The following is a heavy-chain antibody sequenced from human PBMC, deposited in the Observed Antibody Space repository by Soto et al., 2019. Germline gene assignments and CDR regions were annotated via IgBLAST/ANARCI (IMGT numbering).Heavy chain of an antibody. V-gene: IGHV1-8*01. CDR1: GYTFTSYD. CDR2: MDPNSGNT. CDR3: ARGVDYCSSSCCPTAYYYYYMEV. J-gene: IGHJ6*03. Sequence: GASVKVSCKASGYTFTSYDINWVRQATGQGLEWMGRMDPNSGNTGFAQKFQGRVTMTRNTSISTAYMELSSLRPEDTAVYYCARGVDYCSSSCCPTAYYYYYMEVRGKGITVSVAS. D-gene: IGHD4-4*01.